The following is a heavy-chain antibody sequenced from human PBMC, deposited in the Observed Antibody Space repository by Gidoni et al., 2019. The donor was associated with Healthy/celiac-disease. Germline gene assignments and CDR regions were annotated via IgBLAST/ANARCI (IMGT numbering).Heavy chain of an antibody. CDR1: GFTFSSYG. Sequence: QVQLVESGGGVVQPGRSLRLSCAASGFTFSSYGMHWFRQAPGKGLEWVAVIWYDGSNKYYADSVKGRFTISRDNSKNTLYLQMNSLRAEDTAVYYCARELREYCSSTSCYTVNYYYYYMDVWGKGTTVTVSS. CDR3: ARELREYCSSTSCYTVNYYYYYMDV. D-gene: IGHD2-2*02. V-gene: IGHV3-33*01. CDR2: IWYDGSNK. J-gene: IGHJ6*03.